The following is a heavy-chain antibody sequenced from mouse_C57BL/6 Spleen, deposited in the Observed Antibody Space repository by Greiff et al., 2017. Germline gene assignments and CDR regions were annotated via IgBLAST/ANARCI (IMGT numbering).Heavy chain of an antibody. D-gene: IGHD1-1*01. CDR1: GYTFTSYW. V-gene: IGHV1-74*01. CDR2: IHPSDSDT. J-gene: IGHJ4*01. Sequence: VQLQQPGAELVKPGASVKVSCKASGYTFTSYWMHWVKQRPGQGLEWIGRIHPSDSDTNYNQKFKGKATLTVDKSSSTAYMKLSSRTSEDSAVYYCAIGVYYYGSSYDAIDYWGQGTSVTVSS. CDR3: AIGVYYYGSSYDAIDY.